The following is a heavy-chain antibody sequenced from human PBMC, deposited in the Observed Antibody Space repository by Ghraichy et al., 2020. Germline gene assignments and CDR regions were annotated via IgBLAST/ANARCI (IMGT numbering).Heavy chain of an antibody. J-gene: IGHJ4*02. CDR3: ARHNGGDDF. CDR2: INQDGSEK. Sequence: GGSLRLSCAASGFTFSSYWMTWVRQAPGKGLEWVANINQDGSEKHYVDSVRGRFTISRDNAKNSMSLQTNSLRVDDTAVYYCARHNGGDDFWGQGTLVTVSS. D-gene: IGHD4-23*01. V-gene: IGHV3-7*01. CDR1: GFTFSSYW.